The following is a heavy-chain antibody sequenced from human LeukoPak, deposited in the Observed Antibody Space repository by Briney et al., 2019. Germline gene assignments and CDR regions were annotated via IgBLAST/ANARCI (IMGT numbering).Heavy chain of an antibody. CDR3: ARGLVAAAIIENTSHYDY. CDR2: IYYSGST. CDR1: GGSISSGGYY. J-gene: IGHJ4*02. V-gene: IGHV4-31*03. Sequence: PSQTLSLTCTVSGGSISSGGYYWSWIRQHPGKGLEWIGYIYYSGSTYYNPSLNSRVTISVDTSKHQFSLKLSSVTAADTAVYYCARGLVAAAIIENTSHYDYWGQGTLVTVSS. D-gene: IGHD2-2*01.